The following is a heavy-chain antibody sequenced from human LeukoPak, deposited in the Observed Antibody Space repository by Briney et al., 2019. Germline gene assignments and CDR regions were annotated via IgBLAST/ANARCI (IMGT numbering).Heavy chain of an antibody. CDR1: GGSISRYY. CDR3: AKDPSYDSGYFDF. D-gene: IGHD3-16*01. V-gene: IGHV4-4*07. Sequence: SETLSLTCTVSGGSISRYYWNWIRQPAGKGLEWIGRIYSSGSTNYNPSLEGRVTVSVDMSKSQFSLKLNSVTAADTAVYFCAKDPSYDSGYFDFWGQGTPVTVSS. CDR2: IYSSGST. J-gene: IGHJ4*02.